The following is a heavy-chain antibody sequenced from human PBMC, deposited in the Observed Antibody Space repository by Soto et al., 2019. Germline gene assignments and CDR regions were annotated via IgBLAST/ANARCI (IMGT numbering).Heavy chain of an antibody. D-gene: IGHD2-2*01. CDR3: AREKVGYCSSTSCFYYYYYGMDV. CDR1: GYTFTSYG. CDR2: ISAYNGNT. Sequence: QVQPVQSGAEVKKPGASVKVSCKASGYTFTSYGISWVRQAPGQGLEWMGWISAYNGNTNYAQKLQGRVTMTTDTSTSTAYMELRSLRSDDTAVYYCAREKVGYCSSTSCFYYYYYGMDVWGQGTTVTVSS. V-gene: IGHV1-18*01. J-gene: IGHJ6*02.